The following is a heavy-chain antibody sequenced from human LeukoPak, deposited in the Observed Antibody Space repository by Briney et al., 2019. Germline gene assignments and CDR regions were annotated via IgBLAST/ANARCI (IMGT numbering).Heavy chain of an antibody. V-gene: IGHV4-39*07. Sequence: SETLSLTCTVSGGSISSSSYYWGWIRQPPGKGLEWIGSIYYSGSTYYNPSLKSRVTISVDTSKNQFSLKLSSVTAADTAVYYCARGLRQLVRGGFYYWGQGTLVTVSS. CDR1: GGSISSSSYY. D-gene: IGHD6-13*01. J-gene: IGHJ4*02. CDR2: IYYSGST. CDR3: ARGLRQLVRGGFYY.